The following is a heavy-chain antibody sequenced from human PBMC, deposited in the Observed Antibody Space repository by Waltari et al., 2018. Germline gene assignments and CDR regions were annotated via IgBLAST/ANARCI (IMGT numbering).Heavy chain of an antibody. V-gene: IGHV3-30-3*01. D-gene: IGHD3-3*01. CDR3: ARVKEVLRFLEWPIDY. CDR1: GFTFSSYA. Sequence: QVQLVESGGGVVQPGRSLRLSCAASGFTFSSYAMHWVRQAPGKGLEWVAVISYDGSNKYYADSVKGRFTISRDNAKNTLYLQMNSLRAEDTAVYYCARVKEVLRFLEWPIDYWGQGTLVTVSS. J-gene: IGHJ4*02. CDR2: ISYDGSNK.